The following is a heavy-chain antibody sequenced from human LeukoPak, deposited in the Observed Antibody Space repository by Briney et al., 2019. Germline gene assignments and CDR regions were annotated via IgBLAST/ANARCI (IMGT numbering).Heavy chain of an antibody. V-gene: IGHV3-30*01. J-gene: IGHJ6*02. CDR2: VLYDGSNK. CDR1: GFTFSTYV. CDR3: ARVVAGSVYNCGMDV. Sequence: GRSLRLSCVASGFTFSTYVMHWVRQAPGKGLQWVAVVLYDGSNKYYADSVKGRFIISRDNSKNTLYLQMNSLTAEDTAVYYCARVVAGSVYNCGMDVWGQGTTVTVSS. D-gene: IGHD6-19*01.